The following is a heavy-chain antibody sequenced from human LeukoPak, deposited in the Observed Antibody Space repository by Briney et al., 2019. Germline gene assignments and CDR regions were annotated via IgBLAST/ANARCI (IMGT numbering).Heavy chain of an antibody. Sequence: GGSLRLSCAASGFTFSSYAMHWVRQAPGKGLEWVAVISYDGSNKYYADSVKGRFTISRDNSKNTLYLQMNSLRAEDTAVYYCAIHYDILTGYYTDLYWGQGTLVTVSS. J-gene: IGHJ4*02. CDR3: AIHYDILTGYYTDLY. CDR1: GFTFSSYA. D-gene: IGHD3-9*01. CDR2: ISYDGSNK. V-gene: IGHV3-30-3*01.